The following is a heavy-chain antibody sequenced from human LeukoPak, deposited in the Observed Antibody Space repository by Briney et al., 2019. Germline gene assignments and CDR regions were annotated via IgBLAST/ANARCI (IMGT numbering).Heavy chain of an antibody. CDR1: GGSISSYY. CDR2: IYYSGST. J-gene: IGHJ4*02. CDR3: AGGGGVMVYKRFAY. V-gene: IGHV4-59*12. Sequence: SETLSLTCTVSGGSISSYYWSWIRQPPGKGLEWIGYIYYSGSTNYNPSLKSRVTISVDTSKNQFSLKLSSVTAADTAVYYCAGGGGVMVYKRFAYWGQGTLVTVSS. D-gene: IGHD2-8*01.